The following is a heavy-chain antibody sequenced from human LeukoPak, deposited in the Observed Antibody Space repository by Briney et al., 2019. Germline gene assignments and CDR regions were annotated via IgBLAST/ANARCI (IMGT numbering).Heavy chain of an antibody. V-gene: IGHV1-18*01. J-gene: IGHJ4*02. D-gene: IGHD4-17*01. CDR1: GYTFTSYG. CDR3: ARDSNGDERFDY. Sequence: ASVKVSCKASGYTFTSYGISWVRQAPGQGLEWMGWISAYNGNTNYAQKLQGRVTMTTDTSTSTAYMELRSLRSDDTAVYYCARDSNGDERFDYWGQGALVTVSS. CDR2: ISAYNGNT.